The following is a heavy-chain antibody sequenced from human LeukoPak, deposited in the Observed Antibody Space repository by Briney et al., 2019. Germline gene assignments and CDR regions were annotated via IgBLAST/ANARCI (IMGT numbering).Heavy chain of an antibody. V-gene: IGHV1-69*13. J-gene: IGHJ6*02. Sequence: GASVKVSCKASGGTFSSYAISWVRQAPGQGLEWMGGIIPIFGTANYAQKFQGRVTITADESTSTAYMELSSLRSEDTAVYYCAREILPPSAKGMDVWGQGTTVTVSS. CDR2: IIPIFGTA. D-gene: IGHD6-25*01. CDR1: GGTFSSYA. CDR3: AREILPPSAKGMDV.